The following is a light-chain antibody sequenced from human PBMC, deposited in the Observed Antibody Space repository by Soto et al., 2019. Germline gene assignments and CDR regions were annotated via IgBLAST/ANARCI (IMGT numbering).Light chain of an antibody. J-gene: IGLJ3*02. Sequence: QSALTQPASVSGSPGQSLTISCTGTSSDVGSYNLVSWYQQHPDKAPKLIIYEVSKWPSGVSSRFSASKSGNTASLTISGLQSEDEADYYCCSYAGSSNWVFGGGTKLTVL. CDR2: EVS. CDR1: SSDVGSYNL. CDR3: CSYAGSSNWV. V-gene: IGLV2-23*02.